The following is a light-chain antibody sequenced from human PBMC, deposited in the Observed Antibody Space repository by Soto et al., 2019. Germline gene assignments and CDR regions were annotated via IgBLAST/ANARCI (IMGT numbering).Light chain of an antibody. Sequence: QSALTQPRSVSGSPGQSVTISCTGASGDIGGYNYVSWYQHHPGKAPKLIIFDVNKRPSGVPDRFSGSKSGNTAPLTISGLQPEDEADYYCCSYAGSSLVFGGGTKLTVL. CDR3: CSYAGSSLV. J-gene: IGLJ2*01. CDR1: SGDIGGYNY. V-gene: IGLV2-11*01. CDR2: DVN.